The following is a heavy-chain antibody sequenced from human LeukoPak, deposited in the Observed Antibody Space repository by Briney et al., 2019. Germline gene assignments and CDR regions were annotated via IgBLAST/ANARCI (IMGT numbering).Heavy chain of an antibody. CDR1: GYTFTSYG. V-gene: IGHV1-18*01. D-gene: IGHD4-17*01. CDR2: ISAYNGNT. CDR3: ARAVNYGGYGNPERKFDY. Sequence: ASVKVSCKASGYTFTSYGISWVRQAPGQGLEWMGWISAYNGNTNYAQKLQGRVTMTTDTSTSTAYMELRSLRSDDTAVYYCARAVNYGGYGNPERKFDYWGQGTLVTVSS. J-gene: IGHJ4*02.